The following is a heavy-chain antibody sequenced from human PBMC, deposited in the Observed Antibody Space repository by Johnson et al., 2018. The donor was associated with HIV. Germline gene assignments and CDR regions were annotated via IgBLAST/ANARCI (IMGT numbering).Heavy chain of an antibody. D-gene: IGHD2-21*01. CDR3: AAGGGDCYPSHWGFCAFDI. CDR1: GFTFSSYG. J-gene: IGHJ3*02. CDR2: IWYDGSSK. Sequence: QVQLVESGGGVVQPGRSLRLSCAASGFTFSSYGMHWVRQAPGKGLEWVEVIWYDGSSKFYADSVKGRFTISRDNPKNTLYLQMNSLTGEDTAIYYCAAGGGDCYPSHWGFCAFDIWGRGTMVTVSS. V-gene: IGHV3-33*01.